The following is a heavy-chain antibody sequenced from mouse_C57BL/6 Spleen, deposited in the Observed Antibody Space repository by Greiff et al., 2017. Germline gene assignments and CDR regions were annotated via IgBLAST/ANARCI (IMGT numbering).Heavy chain of an antibody. CDR2: IYPGDGDT. V-gene: IGHV1-82*01. CDR1: GYTFSSSW. D-gene: IGHD3-2*01. Sequence: VQLQQSGPELVKPGASVKISCKASGYTFSSSWMNWVKQRPGKGLEWIGRIYPGDGDTNYNGKFKGQATLAADESTGATYMKLSSLTSEDSAVYVCARDSSNYYAMDYWGKGTSVTVSS. CDR3: ARDSSNYYAMDY. J-gene: IGHJ4*01.